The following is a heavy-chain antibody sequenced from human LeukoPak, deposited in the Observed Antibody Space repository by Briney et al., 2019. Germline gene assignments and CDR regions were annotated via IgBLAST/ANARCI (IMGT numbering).Heavy chain of an antibody. V-gene: IGHV4-34*01. CDR2: INHSGST. CDR3: ARDGRYYGSGSPSY. J-gene: IGHJ4*02. Sequence: KPSETLSLTCAVYGGSSSGYYWSWIRQPPGKGLEWIGEINHSGSTNYNPSLKSRVTISVDTSKNQFSLKLSSVTAADTAVYYCARDGRYYGSGSPSYWGQGTLVTVSS. CDR1: GGSSSGYY. D-gene: IGHD3-10*01.